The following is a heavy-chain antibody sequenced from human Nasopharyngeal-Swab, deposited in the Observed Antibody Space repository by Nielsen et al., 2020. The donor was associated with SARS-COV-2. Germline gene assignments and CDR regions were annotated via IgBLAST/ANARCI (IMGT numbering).Heavy chain of an antibody. Sequence: GESLKISCAASGFTFSSYGMHWVRQAPGKGLEWVAVISYDGSNKYYADSVKGRFTISRDNSKNTLYLQMSNLRAEDTAVYYCARDLIGTLLYGMDVWGQGTTVTVSS. D-gene: IGHD3-10*01. V-gene: IGHV3-30*03. CDR2: ISYDGSNK. CDR3: ARDLIGTLLYGMDV. CDR1: GFTFSSYG. J-gene: IGHJ6*02.